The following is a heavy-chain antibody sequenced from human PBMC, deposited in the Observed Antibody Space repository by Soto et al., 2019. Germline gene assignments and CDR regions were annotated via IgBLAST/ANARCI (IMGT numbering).Heavy chain of an antibody. CDR2: IYYSGST. J-gene: IGHJ3*02. V-gene: IGHV4-59*08. CDR3: ARLADTATGRDAFDI. CDR1: GGSISSYY. Sequence: PSETLSLTCTVSGGSISSYYWSWIRQPPGKGLEWIGYIYYSGSTNYNPSLKSRVTISVDTSKNQFSLKLSSVTAADTAAYYCARLADTATGRDAFDIWGQGTMVTVSS. D-gene: IGHD5-18*01.